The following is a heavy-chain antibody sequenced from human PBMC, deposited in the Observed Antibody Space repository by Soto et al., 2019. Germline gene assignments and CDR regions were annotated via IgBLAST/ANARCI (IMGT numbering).Heavy chain of an antibody. CDR3: AREKVVAATSLLYFDY. D-gene: IGHD2-15*01. CDR1: GGTFSSYA. CDR2: IIPIFGTA. J-gene: IGHJ4*02. V-gene: IGHV1-69*12. Sequence: QVQLVQSGAEVKKPGSSVKVSCKASGGTFSSYAISWVRQAPGQGLEWMGGIIPIFGTANYAQKFQGRVTITAGESTSTAYMELSSLRSEDTAVYYCAREKVVAATSLLYFDYWGQGTLVTVSS.